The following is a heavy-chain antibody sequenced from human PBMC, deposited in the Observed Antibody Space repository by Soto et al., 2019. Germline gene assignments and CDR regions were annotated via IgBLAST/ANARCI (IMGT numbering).Heavy chain of an antibody. CDR3: ARDCIVAAAGTCYYYYGMDV. J-gene: IGHJ6*02. V-gene: IGHV1-18*01. D-gene: IGHD6-13*01. Sequence: VKVSCKASGYTFTSYGISWVRQAPGQGLEWMGWISAYNGNTNYAQKLQGRVTMTTDTSTSTAYMELSSLRSEDTAVYYCARDCIVAAAGTCYYYYGMDVWGQGTTVTVSS. CDR1: GYTFTSYG. CDR2: ISAYNGNT.